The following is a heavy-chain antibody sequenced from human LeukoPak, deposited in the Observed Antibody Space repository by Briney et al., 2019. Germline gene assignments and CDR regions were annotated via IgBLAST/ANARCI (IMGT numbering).Heavy chain of an antibody. Sequence: GASVKVSCKASGYTFTSYAMHWVRQAPGQRLEWMGWINAGNGNTKYSQKFQGRVTITRDTSVSTAYMELSSLRSEDTAVYYCARSTVTPNWFDPWGQGALVTVSS. CDR3: ARSTVTPNWFDP. CDR1: GYTFTSYA. CDR2: INAGNGNT. D-gene: IGHD4-17*01. J-gene: IGHJ5*02. V-gene: IGHV1-3*01.